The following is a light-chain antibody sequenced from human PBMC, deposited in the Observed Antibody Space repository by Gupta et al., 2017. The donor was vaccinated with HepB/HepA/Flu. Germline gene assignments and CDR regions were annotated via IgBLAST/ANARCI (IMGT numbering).Light chain of an antibody. J-gene: IGLJ1*01. Sequence: QSALTQPPSASGSPGQSVTISCTGTSSDIGGYNSVSWYQQRPGKAPKLMVYEVYKRPSGVPDRFSGSKSGDTASLTVSGLLAEDEADYYCFSYAGSYNFVFGTGTKITVL. CDR1: SSDIGGYNS. V-gene: IGLV2-8*01. CDR3: FSYAGSYNFV. CDR2: EVY.